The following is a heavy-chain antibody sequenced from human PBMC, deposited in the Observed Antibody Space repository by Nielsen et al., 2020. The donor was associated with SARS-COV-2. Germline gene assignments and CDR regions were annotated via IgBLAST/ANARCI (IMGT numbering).Heavy chain of an antibody. CDR1: GGSFSGYY. CDR3: ARGVVVPAASMDV. V-gene: IGHV4-34*01. J-gene: IGHJ6*03. D-gene: IGHD2-2*01. Sequence: SEILSLTCAVYGGSFSGYYWSWIRQPPGKGLEWIGEINHSGSTNYNPSLKSRVTISVDTSKNQFSLKLSSVTAADTAVYYCARGVVVPAASMDVWGKGTTVTVSS. CDR2: INHSGST.